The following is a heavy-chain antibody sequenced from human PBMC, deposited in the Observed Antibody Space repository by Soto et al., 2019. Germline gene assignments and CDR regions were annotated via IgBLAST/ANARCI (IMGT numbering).Heavy chain of an antibody. D-gene: IGHD6-19*01. Sequence: QVQVVESGGGVVQPGRSLRLSCAASGFTLSPCGMHWVRQAPGKGLEWVGVITYDGGSEHYADFVKGRFTISRDSSEKTVYLQMNSLRVEDSAVYYCAKEQSSGYYRVVDHWGQGTLVTVSS. V-gene: IGHV3-30*18. J-gene: IGHJ4*02. CDR3: AKEQSSGYYRVVDH. CDR2: ITYDGGSE. CDR1: GFTLSPCG.